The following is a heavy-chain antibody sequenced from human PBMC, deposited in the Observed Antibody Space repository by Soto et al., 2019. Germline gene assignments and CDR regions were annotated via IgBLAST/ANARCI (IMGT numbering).Heavy chain of an antibody. Sequence: QVQLVQSGAEVKKPGSSVKVSCKASGGTFSSYTISWVRQAPGQGLEWMGRIIPILGIANYAQKFQGRVTITADKSTSTAYMELSSLRSEDTAVYYCARDVEQLPTMYFDYWGQGTLVTVSS. CDR3: ARDVEQLPTMYFDY. CDR1: GGTFSSYT. D-gene: IGHD6-13*01. J-gene: IGHJ4*02. CDR2: IIPILGIA. V-gene: IGHV1-69*08.